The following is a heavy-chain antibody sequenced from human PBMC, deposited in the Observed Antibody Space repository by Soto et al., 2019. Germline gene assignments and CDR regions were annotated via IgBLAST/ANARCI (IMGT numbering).Heavy chain of an antibody. Sequence: QVQLQESGPELVKPSETLSLTCAVSGGSMSSYYWSWIRQPPGKRPEWIGYIYYSGYTNYNPSLKSRVTISVDTSKNQFSLKLSSVTAADTAVYYCARDSVGSGYDWGQGTLVTVSS. V-gene: IGHV4-59*01. J-gene: IGHJ4*02. D-gene: IGHD5-12*01. CDR3: ARDSVGSGYD. CDR1: GGSMSSYY. CDR2: IYYSGYT.